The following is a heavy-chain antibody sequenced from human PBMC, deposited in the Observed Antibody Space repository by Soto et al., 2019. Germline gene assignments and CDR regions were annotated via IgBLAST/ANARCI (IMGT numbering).Heavy chain of an antibody. CDR1: GGSISSGGYY. CDR2: IYYSGST. D-gene: IGHD2-21*01. V-gene: IGHV4-31*03. CDR3: ARFAIPRFWFDP. J-gene: IGHJ5*02. Sequence: SETLSLTCTVSGGSISSGGYYWSWIRQHPGKGLEWIGYIYYSGSTYYNPSLKSRVTISVDTSKNQFSLKLSCVTAADTAVYYCARFAIPRFWFDPWGQGTLVTVSS.